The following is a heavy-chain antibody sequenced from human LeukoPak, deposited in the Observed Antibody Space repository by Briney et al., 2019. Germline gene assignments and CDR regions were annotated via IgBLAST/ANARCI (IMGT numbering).Heavy chain of an antibody. CDR3: ARHRMPHHYWYFDL. CDR1: GGSISSSSYY. D-gene: IGHD2-2*01. V-gene: IGHV4-39*01. J-gene: IGHJ2*01. Sequence: SETLSLTCTVSGGSISSSSYYWGWIRQPPGKGLEWIGSIYYSGSTYYNPSLKSRVTISVDTSKNQFSLKLNSVTAADTAVYYCARHRMPHHYWYFDLWGRGTLVTVSS. CDR2: IYYSGST.